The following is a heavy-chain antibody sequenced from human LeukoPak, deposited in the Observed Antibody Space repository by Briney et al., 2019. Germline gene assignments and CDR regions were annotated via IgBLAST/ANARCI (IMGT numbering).Heavy chain of an antibody. J-gene: IGHJ4*02. Sequence: PGGSLRLSCAASGFNFINYWMSWVRQAPGEGLEWVANVKEYGTTKQYVDSVKGRFTISRDNAKNSLHPQMDSLRAEDTAVYYCVSQEVVPHWGQGTLVPVSS. V-gene: IGHV3-7*01. CDR1: GFNFINYW. D-gene: IGHD2-15*01. CDR3: VSQEVVPH. CDR2: VKEYGTTK.